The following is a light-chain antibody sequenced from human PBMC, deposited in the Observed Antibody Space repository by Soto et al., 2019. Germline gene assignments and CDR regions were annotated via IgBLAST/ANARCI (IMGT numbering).Light chain of an antibody. CDR2: ENN. V-gene: IGLV1-51*02. CDR1: SSNIWNSY. CDR3: GTWDGSLSAWV. Sequence: QSVLTQPPSVSAAPGQKVTISCSGSSSNIWNSYVSWYQHLPGTAPKLLIYENNKRPSGIPGRFPASKSGTSATLGITGLQTGDEADYYCGTWDGSLSAWVFGGGTKVTVL. J-gene: IGLJ3*02.